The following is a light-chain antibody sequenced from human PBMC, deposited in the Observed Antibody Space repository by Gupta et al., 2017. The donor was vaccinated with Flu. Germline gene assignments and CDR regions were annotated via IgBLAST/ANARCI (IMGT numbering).Light chain of an antibody. V-gene: IGKV3-11*01. J-gene: IGKJ1*01. Sequence: SPGERATLSCRASQSVGSTLAWFQQKPGQAPRLLISDASNRATGIPARFSGSGSGTGFTLTISSLEPKDFAVYYCQQRSKWPRTFGQGTKVEIK. CDR2: DAS. CDR1: QSVGST. CDR3: QQRSKWPRT.